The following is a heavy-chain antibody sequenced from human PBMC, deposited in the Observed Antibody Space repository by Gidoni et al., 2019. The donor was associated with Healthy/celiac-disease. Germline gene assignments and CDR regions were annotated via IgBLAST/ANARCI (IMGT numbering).Heavy chain of an antibody. Sequence: EVQLLESGGGLVQPGGSLRLSCAASGFTFSSYALSWVRQAPGKGLEWVSAISGSGGSTYYADSVKGRFTISRDNSKNTLYLQMNSLRAEDTAVYYCAKLFRNDILTGMDYWGQGTLVTVSS. J-gene: IGHJ4*02. V-gene: IGHV3-23*01. CDR1: GFTFSSYA. D-gene: IGHD3-9*01. CDR2: ISGSGGST. CDR3: AKLFRNDILTGMDY.